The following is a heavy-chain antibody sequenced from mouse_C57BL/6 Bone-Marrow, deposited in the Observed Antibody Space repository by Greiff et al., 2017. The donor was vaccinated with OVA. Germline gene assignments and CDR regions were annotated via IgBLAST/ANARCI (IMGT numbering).Heavy chain of an antibody. Sequence: EVMLVESGGGLVKPGGSLKLSCAASGFTFSSYAMSWVRQTPEKRLEWVATISDGGSYTYYPDNVKGGFTISRDNAKNNLYLQMSHLKSEDTAMYYCARGRLGRVWFAYWGQGTLVTVSA. V-gene: IGHV5-4*03. CDR2: ISDGGSYT. CDR1: GFTFSSYA. J-gene: IGHJ3*01. CDR3: ARGRLGRVWFAY. D-gene: IGHD4-1*01.